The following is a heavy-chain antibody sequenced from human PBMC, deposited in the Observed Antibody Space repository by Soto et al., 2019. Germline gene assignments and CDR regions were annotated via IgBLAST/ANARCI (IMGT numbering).Heavy chain of an antibody. CDR1: GGTFSSYA. Sequence: QVQLVQSGAEVKKPGSSVKVSCKASGGTFSSYAISWVRQAPGQGLEWMGGIIPIFGTANYAQKFQGRVTITADESTSTAYMELSSLRSEDTAVYYCARDRAAYYYYSSGYYDAFDIWGQGTMVTVSS. CDR2: IIPIFGTA. CDR3: ARDRAAYYYYSSGYYDAFDI. J-gene: IGHJ3*02. D-gene: IGHD3-22*01. V-gene: IGHV1-69*01.